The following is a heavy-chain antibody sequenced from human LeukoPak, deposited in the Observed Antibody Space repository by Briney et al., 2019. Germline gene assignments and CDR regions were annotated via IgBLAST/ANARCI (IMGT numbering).Heavy chain of an antibody. Sequence: QAGGSLRLSCAASGFTFSRYGMNWIRQAPGKGLEWVSYISSSGDTIYYADSVKGRFTISRDNAKNSLYLQMNSLRAEDTAVYYCARDVTPYYYMDVWGKGTTVTISS. D-gene: IGHD3-16*02. J-gene: IGHJ6*03. CDR3: ARDVTPYYYMDV. V-gene: IGHV3-48*04. CDR1: GFTFSRYG. CDR2: ISSSGDTI.